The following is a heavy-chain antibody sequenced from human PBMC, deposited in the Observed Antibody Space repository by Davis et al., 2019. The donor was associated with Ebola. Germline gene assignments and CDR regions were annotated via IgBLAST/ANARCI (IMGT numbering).Heavy chain of an antibody. CDR3: ATSEGHFFDH. V-gene: IGHV4-30-4*01. J-gene: IGHJ4*02. CDR1: GGSISGGHYY. CDR2: IFYSGGT. Sequence: MPSETLSLTCTVSGGSISGGHYYWSWIRQPPGKGLEWIGYIFYSGGTYYNPSLKSRVTISVDTSKNHFSLNVNSVTAADTAVYYCATSEGHFFDHWGQGTLVTVSP.